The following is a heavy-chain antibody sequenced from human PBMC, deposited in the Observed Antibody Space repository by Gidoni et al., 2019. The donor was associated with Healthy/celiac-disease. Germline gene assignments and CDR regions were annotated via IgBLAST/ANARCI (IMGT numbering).Heavy chain of an antibody. Sequence: QLQLQESGPGLVKPSETLSLTCTVSGGSISSSRYSWGWIRPPPGKGLEWIGSMSYSGSTYYNPSLKCRVTISVDTSKNQFSLKLSSVTAADTAVYYCARRDSSTYYYYYGMDVWGQGTTVTVSS. CDR1: GGSISSSRYS. CDR3: ARRDSSTYYYYYGMDV. D-gene: IGHD6-13*01. J-gene: IGHJ6*02. CDR2: MSYSGST. V-gene: IGHV4-39*01.